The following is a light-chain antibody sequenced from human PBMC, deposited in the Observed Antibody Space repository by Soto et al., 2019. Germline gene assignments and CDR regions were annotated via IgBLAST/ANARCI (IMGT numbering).Light chain of an antibody. J-gene: IGKJ1*01. V-gene: IGKV3-15*01. CDR2: RAS. CDR3: LQYHNLWA. Sequence: ILMTQSPATVSVSPGESATLSCRASQHIYYNVAWYQHRPGQAPRLLIYRASTRAPGVPARFSGSGSGTEFTLTTSSLQPEDITVYSCLQYHNLWAFGQGTKVEI. CDR1: QHIYYN.